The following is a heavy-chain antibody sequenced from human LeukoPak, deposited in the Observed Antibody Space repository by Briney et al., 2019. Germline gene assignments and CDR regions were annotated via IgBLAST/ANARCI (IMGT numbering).Heavy chain of an antibody. D-gene: IGHD2-2*01. CDR3: ATLWPYQLSAFDI. CDR1: GGSFSGDY. J-gene: IGHJ3*02. Sequence: PSETLSLTCAVYGGSFSGDYWSWIRQPPGKGLEWVWEINHSGSANYNQSLKSRVPISVDTPKHQSPLKPSSLTAAATAVYYCATLWPYQLSAFDIWGPGTMVTVSS. CDR2: INHSGSA. V-gene: IGHV4-34*01.